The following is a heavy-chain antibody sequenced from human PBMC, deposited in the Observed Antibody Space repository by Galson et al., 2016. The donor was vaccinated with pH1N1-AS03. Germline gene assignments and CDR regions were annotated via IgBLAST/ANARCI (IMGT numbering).Heavy chain of an antibody. J-gene: IGHJ5*02. V-gene: IGHV1-69*04. D-gene: IGHD6-13*01. CDR3: AGDAAAAGTRNYRNWFDP. CDR2: VIPILGIA. Sequence: SVKVSCKASGGTFNAISWVRQAPGQGLEWMGRVIPILGIANYAQKFQGRVTITAAKSTSTGYMELSSLRSEDTALYYCAGDAAAAGTRNYRNWFDPWGQGTLVTVSS. CDR1: GGTFNA.